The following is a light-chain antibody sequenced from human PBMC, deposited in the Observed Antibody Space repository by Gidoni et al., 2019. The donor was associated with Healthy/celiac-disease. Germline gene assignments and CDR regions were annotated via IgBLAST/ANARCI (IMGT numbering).Light chain of an antibody. CDR1: SSDFGGYNN. V-gene: IGLV2-14*03. CDR2: DVS. J-gene: IGLJ1*01. CDR3: SSSLRGTTYV. Sequence: QSALTQPAYVSGSPGQSITISCTGTSSDFGGYNNVSWYQQHPGKAPKVMIYDVSHRPSGVSNRFSGSKSGNTASLTISGLQAEDEADYYCSSSLRGTTYVFGTGTKVTVL.